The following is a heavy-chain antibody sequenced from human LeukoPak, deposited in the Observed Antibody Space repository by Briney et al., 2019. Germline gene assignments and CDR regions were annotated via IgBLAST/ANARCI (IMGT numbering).Heavy chain of an antibody. CDR2: MNPNSGNT. J-gene: IGHJ6*03. Sequence: ASVKVSCKASGYTFTSYDINWVRQATGQGLEWMGWMNPNSGNTGYAQKFQGRVTMTRDMSTSTVYMELSSLRSEDTAVYYCARDDYYDSSGRPRYYYYYMDVWGKGTTVTVSS. V-gene: IGHV1-8*01. CDR3: ARDDYYDSSGRPRYYYYYMDV. D-gene: IGHD3-22*01. CDR1: GYTFTSYD.